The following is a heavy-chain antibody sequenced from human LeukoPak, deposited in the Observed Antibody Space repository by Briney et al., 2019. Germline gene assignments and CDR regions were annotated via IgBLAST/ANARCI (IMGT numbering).Heavy chain of an antibody. CDR3: ARELDYDFWSGYIH. V-gene: IGHV3-23*01. CDR2: ISGSGGST. Sequence: PGGSLRLSCAASGFTFSSYAMSWVRQAPGKGLEWVSAISGSGGSTYYADSVKGRFTISRDNSKNTLYLQMNSLRAEDTAVYYCARELDYDFWSGYIHWGQGTLVTVSS. D-gene: IGHD3-3*01. J-gene: IGHJ4*02. CDR1: GFTFSSYA.